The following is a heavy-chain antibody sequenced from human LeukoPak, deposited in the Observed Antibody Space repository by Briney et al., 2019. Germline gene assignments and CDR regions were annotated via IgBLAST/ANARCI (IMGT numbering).Heavy chain of an antibody. CDR3: ARQRYSSSWSTFDY. J-gene: IGHJ4*02. D-gene: IGHD6-13*01. V-gene: IGHV4-39*01. CDR1: GDSITSSSYY. CDR2: IYYSGST. Sequence: SETLSLTCTVSGDSITSSSYYWGWLRQPPGKGLERIGRIYYSGSTYYIPSLKSRVTISVGRSKYQFSMNLSSVTAADPAVYYCARQRYSSSWSTFDYWGQGTLVTVSS.